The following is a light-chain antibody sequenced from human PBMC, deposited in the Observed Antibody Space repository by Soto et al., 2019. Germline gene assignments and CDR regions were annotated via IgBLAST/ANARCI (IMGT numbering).Light chain of an antibody. CDR1: QSVSSSY. Sequence: EIVLTQSPGTLSLSPGERATLSCRASQSVSSSYLAWYQQKPGQAPRLLIYGASSRATGIPDRFSGSGSGTEFPLTIRRLEAEDFAVNYLQQYGSSRALTFGGGTKVEIK. J-gene: IGKJ4*01. CDR3: QQYGSSRALT. CDR2: GAS. V-gene: IGKV3-20*01.